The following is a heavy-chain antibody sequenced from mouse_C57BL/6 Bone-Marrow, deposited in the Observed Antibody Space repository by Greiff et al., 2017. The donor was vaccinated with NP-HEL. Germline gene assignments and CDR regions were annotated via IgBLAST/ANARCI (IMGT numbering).Heavy chain of an antibody. V-gene: IGHV1-82*01. CDR3: AITTVGAY. Sequence: VQLQQSGPELVKPGASVKISCKASGYAFSSSWMNWVKQRPGKGLEWIGRIYPGDGDTNYNGKFKGKATLTADKSSSTAYMQLSSLTSEDSAVYFCAITTVGAYWGQGTLVTVSA. CDR1: GYAFSSSW. J-gene: IGHJ3*01. CDR2: IYPGDGDT. D-gene: IGHD1-1*01.